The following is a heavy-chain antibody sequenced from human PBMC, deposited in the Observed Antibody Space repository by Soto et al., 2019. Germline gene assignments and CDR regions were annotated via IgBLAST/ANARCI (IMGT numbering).Heavy chain of an antibody. CDR3: ASGMSLLMPYAVYYCYYGMDV. CDR2: MNPNSCNT. D-gene: IGHD2-8*01. J-gene: IGHJ6*01. V-gene: IGHV1-8*01. Sequence: ASVKVSCKASGYTFTSYDINWVRQATGQGLEWMGWMNPNSCNTGYAQKFQGRVTMTRNTSISTAYMELSSLRSEDRAVDYCASGMSLLMPYAVYYCYYGMDVCGHRTTVVVSS. CDR1: GYTFTSYD.